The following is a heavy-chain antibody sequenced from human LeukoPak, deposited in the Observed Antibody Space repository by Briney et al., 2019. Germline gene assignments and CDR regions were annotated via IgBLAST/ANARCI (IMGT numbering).Heavy chain of an antibody. CDR3: ARSWGITMVRGAPKWWNGFDC. CDR2: ISAYNGNT. J-gene: IGHJ4*02. D-gene: IGHD3-10*01. Sequence: GASVKVSCKASGYTFTSYGISWVRQAPGQGLEWMGWISAYNGNTNYAQKLQGRVTMTTDTSTSTAYMELRSLRSDDTAVYYCARSWGITMVRGAPKWWNGFDCWGQGTLVTVSS. V-gene: IGHV1-18*01. CDR1: GYTFTSYG.